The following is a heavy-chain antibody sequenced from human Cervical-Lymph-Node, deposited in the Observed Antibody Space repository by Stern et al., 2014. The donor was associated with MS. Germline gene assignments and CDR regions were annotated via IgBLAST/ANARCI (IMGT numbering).Heavy chain of an antibody. CDR2: INPNSGDT. V-gene: IGHV1-2*02. D-gene: IGHD3-16*01. J-gene: IGHJ4*02. Sequence: QMQLVQSGAEVKKPGASVKVSCKASGYTFTGNYLHWVRQAPGQGLEWMGWINPNSGDTLSTQKFQGRVTMTRDTSISTAYMDLNRLTSDDTAIYYCARGRFVTRGGLDSWGQGTLVTVSS. CDR1: GYTFTGNY. CDR3: ARGRFVTRGGLDS.